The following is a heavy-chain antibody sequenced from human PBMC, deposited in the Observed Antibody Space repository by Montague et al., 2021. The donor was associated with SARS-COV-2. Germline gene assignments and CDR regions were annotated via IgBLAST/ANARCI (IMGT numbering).Heavy chain of an antibody. J-gene: IGHJ4*02. CDR2: IYYSGST. Sequence: SETLSLTCAVSGGSISSSNWWSWVRQPPGKGLEWIGSIYYSGSTYYNPSLKSRVTISVDTSKNPFSLKLSSVTTADTAVYYCARFYRVLPAASFDYWGQGTLVTVSS. CDR3: ARFYRVLPAASFDY. V-gene: IGHV4-39*01. D-gene: IGHD2-2*01. CDR1: GGSISSSNW.